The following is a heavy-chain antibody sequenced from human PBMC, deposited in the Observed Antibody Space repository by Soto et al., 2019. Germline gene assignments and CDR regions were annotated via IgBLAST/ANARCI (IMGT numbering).Heavy chain of an antibody. CDR2: ISSSSSYI. CDR1: GFTFSSYS. V-gene: IGHV3-21*01. J-gene: IGHJ4*02. Sequence: PGGSLRLSCAASGFTFSSYSMNWVRQAPGKGLEWVSSISSSSSYIYYADSVKGRFTISRDNAKNSLYLQMNSLRAEDTAVYYCAIIAVAGTFGESFDYWGQGTLVTVSS. D-gene: IGHD6-19*01. CDR3: AIIAVAGTFGESFDY.